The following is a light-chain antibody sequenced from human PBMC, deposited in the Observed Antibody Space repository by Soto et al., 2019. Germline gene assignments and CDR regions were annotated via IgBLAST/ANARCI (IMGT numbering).Light chain of an antibody. CDR3: SSYGGNNNVI. V-gene: IGLV2-8*01. CDR1: SSDFGDYHY. CDR2: DVI. Sequence: QSVLTQPPSAAGSPGQSVTISCTGSSSDFGDYHYVSWYQQYPAKAPKLRIYDVIKRPSGVPDRFSGSKSGNTASLTVSGLQAEGEADYYCSSYGGNNNVIVGGGTKLAV. J-gene: IGLJ2*01.